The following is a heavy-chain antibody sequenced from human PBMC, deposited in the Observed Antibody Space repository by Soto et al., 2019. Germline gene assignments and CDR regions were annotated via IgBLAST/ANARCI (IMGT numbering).Heavy chain of an antibody. CDR2: IYYSGST. Sequence: PSETLSLTCTVSGGSVSSGSYYWSWIRQPPGKGLEWIGYIYYSGSTNYNPSLKSRVTISVDTSQNQFSLKLSSVTAADTAVYYCAREYDYDILTGYYTFDPWGQGTLVTVSS. D-gene: IGHD3-9*01. J-gene: IGHJ5*02. V-gene: IGHV4-61*01. CDR3: AREYDYDILTGYYTFDP. CDR1: GGSVSSGSYY.